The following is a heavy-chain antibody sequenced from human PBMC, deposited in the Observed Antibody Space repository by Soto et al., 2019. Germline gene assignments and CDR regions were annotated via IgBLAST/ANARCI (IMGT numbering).Heavy chain of an antibody. V-gene: IGHV1-69*01. CDR3: AMLAAAGTMDV. CDR2: IIPIFGTA. J-gene: IGHJ6*02. Sequence: QVQLVQSGAEVKKPGSSVKDSCKASGGTFSSYAISWVRHAPGQGIEWMGGIIPIFGTANYAQKFQGRVTITAYEYSSTAYMELSSMRSENTVVYYCAMLAAAGTMDVWGQGTTVTVSS. CDR1: GGTFSSYA. D-gene: IGHD6-13*01.